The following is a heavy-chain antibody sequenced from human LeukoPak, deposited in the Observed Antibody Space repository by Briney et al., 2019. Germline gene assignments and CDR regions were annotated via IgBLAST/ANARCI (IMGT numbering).Heavy chain of an antibody. CDR2: ISGSAYST. CDR3: AKEAGYSGYDYPDY. D-gene: IGHD5-12*01. Sequence: PGGSLRLSCAASGFTFSSYAMSWVRQAPGKGLEWVSGISGSAYSTYYADSVQGRFTISRANSKNTLYLQMNSLRAEDTAVYYCAKEAGYSGYDYPDYWGQGTLVTVSS. V-gene: IGHV3-23*01. J-gene: IGHJ4*02. CDR1: GFTFSSYA.